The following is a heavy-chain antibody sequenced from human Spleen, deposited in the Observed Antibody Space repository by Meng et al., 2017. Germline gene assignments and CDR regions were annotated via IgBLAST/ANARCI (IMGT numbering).Heavy chain of an antibody. CDR1: GGSFSDYY. Sequence: QVQLPQLVAGLLKPSETLSLTCVVSGGSFSDYYWSWIRQPPGKGLEWIGEINHSGSTNYNPSLESRATISVDTSQNNLSLKLSSVTAADSAVYYCARGPTTMAHDFDYWGQGTLVTVSS. D-gene: IGHD4-11*01. CDR2: INHSGST. CDR3: ARGPTTMAHDFDY. J-gene: IGHJ4*02. V-gene: IGHV4-34*01.